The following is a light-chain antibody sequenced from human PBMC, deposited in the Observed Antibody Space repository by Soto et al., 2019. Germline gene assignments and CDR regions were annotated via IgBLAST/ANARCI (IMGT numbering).Light chain of an antibody. CDR3: RQSRKWPYT. CDR1: QSVSSN. CDR2: GTS. V-gene: IGKV3-15*01. J-gene: IGKJ2*01. Sequence: EIVMTQSPATLSVSPGERATLSCRASQSVSSNLAWYQQKPGQAPRLLFSGTSTRATGVPARFSGTGSRTVLPLTISSLVSEYFTMYYRRQSRKWPYTFGQVTKREIK.